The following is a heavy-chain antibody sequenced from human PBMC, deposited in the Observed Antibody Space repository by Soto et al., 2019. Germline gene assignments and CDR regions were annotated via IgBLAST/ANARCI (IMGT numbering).Heavy chain of an antibody. Sequence: ASVKVSCKASGYTFTSYYMHWVRQAPGQGLEWMGIINPSGGSTSYAQKFQGRVTMTRDTSTSTVYMELSSLRSEDTAVYYCARELEWELRRYYYYGMDVWGQGPTVTVSS. V-gene: IGHV1-46*01. CDR2: INPSGGST. J-gene: IGHJ6*02. D-gene: IGHD1-26*01. CDR3: ARELEWELRRYYYYGMDV. CDR1: GYTFTSYY.